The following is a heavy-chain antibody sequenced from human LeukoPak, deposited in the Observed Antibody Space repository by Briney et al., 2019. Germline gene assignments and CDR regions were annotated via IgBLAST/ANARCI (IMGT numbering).Heavy chain of an antibody. CDR1: GFTFDDYA. CDR2: ISWNSGSI. Sequence: GRSLRLSCAASGFTFDDYAMPWVRQAPGKGLEWVSGISWNSGSIGYADSVKGRFTISRDNAKNSLYLQMNSLRAEDTALYYCAKDIADSSGYVYDYWGQGTLVTVSS. J-gene: IGHJ4*02. V-gene: IGHV3-9*01. CDR3: AKDIADSSGYVYDY. D-gene: IGHD3-22*01.